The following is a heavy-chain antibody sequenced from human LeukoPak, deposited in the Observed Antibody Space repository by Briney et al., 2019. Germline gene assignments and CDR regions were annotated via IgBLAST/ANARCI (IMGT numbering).Heavy chain of an antibody. D-gene: IGHD6-19*01. CDR3: AGDKGIAVAGDAFDI. J-gene: IGHJ3*02. V-gene: IGHV3-30*03. CDR2: ISYDGSNK. CDR1: GFTFRSYS. Sequence: PGGSLRLSCAASGFTFRSYSMAWVRQAPGKGLEWVAVISYDGSNKYYADSVKGRFTISRDNSKNTLYLQMNSLRAEDTAVYYCAGDKGIAVAGDAFDIWGQGTMVTVSS.